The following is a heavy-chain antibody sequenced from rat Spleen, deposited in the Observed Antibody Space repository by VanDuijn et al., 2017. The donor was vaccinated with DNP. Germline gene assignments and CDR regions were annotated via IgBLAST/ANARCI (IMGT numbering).Heavy chain of an antibody. J-gene: IGHJ2*01. CDR3: ARLLPPFAF. D-gene: IGHD1-4*01. CDR2: ISYEGSST. CDR1: GFTFSDYY. V-gene: IGHV5-22*01. Sequence: EVQLVESGGGLVQPGRSLKLSCAASGFTFSDYYMAWVRQAPEKGLEWVASISYEGSSTYYGDSVKGRFTISRDNAKSTLYLQMNSLRSEDTATYYCARLLPPFAFWGQGVMVTVSS.